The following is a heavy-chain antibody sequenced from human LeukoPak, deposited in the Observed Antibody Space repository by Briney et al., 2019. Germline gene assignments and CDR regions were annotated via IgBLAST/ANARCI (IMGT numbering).Heavy chain of an antibody. CDR2: IDPTESST. CDR3: ARRASTADY. Sequence: GESLKISCKASGYSFTTYWITWVRQTPGKGLEWMGRIDPTESSTDYSPSFQGHVTISADKSTSTAYLQWSSLKASDSAMYYCARRASTADYWGQGTLVTVSS. V-gene: IGHV5-10-1*01. J-gene: IGHJ4*02. CDR1: GYSFTTYW. D-gene: IGHD5-18*01.